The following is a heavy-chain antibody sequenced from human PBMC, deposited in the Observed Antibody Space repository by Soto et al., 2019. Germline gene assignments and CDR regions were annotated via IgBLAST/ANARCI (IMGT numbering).Heavy chain of an antibody. V-gene: IGHV3-30-3*01. CDR3: ARERNYYDSTPRGMGV. J-gene: IGHJ6*02. CDR2: ISYDGSNK. D-gene: IGHD3-22*01. CDR1: GFTFSSYA. Sequence: SLRLSCAASGFTFSSYAMHWVRQAPGKGLEWVAVISYDGSNKYYADSVKGRFTISRDNSKNTLYLQMNSLRAEDTAVYYCARERNYYDSTPRGMGVWGQLTTFPISS.